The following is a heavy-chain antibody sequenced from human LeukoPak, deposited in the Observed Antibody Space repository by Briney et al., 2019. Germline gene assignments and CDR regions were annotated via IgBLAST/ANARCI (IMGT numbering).Heavy chain of an antibody. Sequence: GASVKVSCKASGYTFTGYYMHWVRQAPGQGLEWMGRINPNSGGTNYAQKFQGRVTMTRDTSISTAYMELSRLRSDDTAVYYCARDGGYYDFWSGSDYRGQGTLVTVSS. CDR2: INPNSGGT. J-gene: IGHJ4*02. D-gene: IGHD3-3*01. CDR1: GYTFTGYY. CDR3: ARDGGYYDFWSGSDY. V-gene: IGHV1-2*06.